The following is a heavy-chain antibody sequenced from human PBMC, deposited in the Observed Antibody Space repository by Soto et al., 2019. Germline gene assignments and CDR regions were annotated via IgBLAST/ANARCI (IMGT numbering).Heavy chain of an antibody. Sequence: PSETLSLTCTVSGGSISSGGYYWAWIRQPPGKGLEWIGSMLYSGLTYYNPSLKSRVTLSVDTSKNQFSVRLNSVTASDTAVYYCAPLSVSLSGPYGIHVWGQGTTVTVSS. CDR1: GGSISSGGYY. V-gene: IGHV4-39*01. D-gene: IGHD2-15*01. CDR2: MLYSGLT. J-gene: IGHJ6*02. CDR3: APLSVSLSGPYGIHV.